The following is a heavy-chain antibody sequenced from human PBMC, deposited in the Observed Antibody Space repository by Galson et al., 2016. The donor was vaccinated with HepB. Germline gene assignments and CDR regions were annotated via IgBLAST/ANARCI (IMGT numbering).Heavy chain of an antibody. CDR3: ARRPSSGREFDY. J-gene: IGHJ4*02. D-gene: IGHD1-26*01. Sequence: SLRLSCAASGFTFISYGMSWVRQAPGKGLEWVSSISGSGGSTYYADSVKGRFTISRDNSKNTLYLQMNRLRAEDTAIYYCARRPSSGREFDYWGQGTLVTVSS. CDR1: GFTFISYG. V-gene: IGHV3-23*01. CDR2: ISGSGGST.